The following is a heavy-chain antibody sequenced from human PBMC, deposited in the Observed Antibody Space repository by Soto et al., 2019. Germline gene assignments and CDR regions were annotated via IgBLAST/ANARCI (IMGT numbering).Heavy chain of an antibody. CDR2: IIPILGIA. J-gene: IGHJ4*02. CDR3: ARDLNSGSSEDDY. V-gene: IGHV1-69*04. CDR1: GGTFSSYT. Sequence: GASVKVSCKASGGTFSSYTISWVRQAPGQGLEWMGRIIPILGIANYAQKFQGRVTITADKSTSTAYMELSSLRSEDTAVYYCARDLNSGSSEDDYWGQGTLVTVSS. D-gene: IGHD1-26*01.